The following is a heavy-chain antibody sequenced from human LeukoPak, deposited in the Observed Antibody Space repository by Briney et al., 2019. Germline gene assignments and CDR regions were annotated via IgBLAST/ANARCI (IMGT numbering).Heavy chain of an antibody. J-gene: IGHJ4*02. CDR3: ARHQMAGYYFDY. V-gene: IGHV4-61*01. CDR2: IYYSGST. Sequence: PSETLSLTCTVSGGSVSSGSYYWSWIRQPPGKGLEWIGYIYYSGSTNYNPSLKSRVTISVDTSKNQFSLKLSSVTAADTAVYYCARHQMAGYYFDYWGQGTLVTVSS. D-gene: IGHD2-8*01. CDR1: GGSVSSGSYY.